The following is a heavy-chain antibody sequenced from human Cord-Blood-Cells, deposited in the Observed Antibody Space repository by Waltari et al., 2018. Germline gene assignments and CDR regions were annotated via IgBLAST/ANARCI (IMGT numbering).Heavy chain of an antibody. CDR2: ISYDGSNK. D-gene: IGHD2-2*01. CDR3: ARDLGQPEYYFDY. Sequence: QVQLVESGGGVVQPGRSLRLSCAASGFTFSSLSMHWVRQAPGKGLEWVAVISYDGSNKYYADSVKGRFTISRDNSKNTLYLQMNSLRAEDTAVYYCARDLGQPEYYFDYWGQGTLVTVSS. CDR1: GFTFSSLS. V-gene: IGHV3-30-3*01. J-gene: IGHJ4*02.